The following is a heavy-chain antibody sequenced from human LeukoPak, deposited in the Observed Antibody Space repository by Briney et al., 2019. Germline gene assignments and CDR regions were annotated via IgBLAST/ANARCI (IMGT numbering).Heavy chain of an antibody. CDR3: ARDLYRIVVVPHYFDY. Sequence: GGSLILSCAASGFTFSRYWMSWVRQAPGKGLEWVANIKQDGSEKYYVDSVKGRFTIPRDNAKNSLYLQMNSLRAEDTAVYYCARDLYRIVVVPHYFDYWGQGTLVTVSS. D-gene: IGHD3-22*01. J-gene: IGHJ4*02. CDR1: GFTFSRYW. CDR2: IKQDGSEK. V-gene: IGHV3-7*01.